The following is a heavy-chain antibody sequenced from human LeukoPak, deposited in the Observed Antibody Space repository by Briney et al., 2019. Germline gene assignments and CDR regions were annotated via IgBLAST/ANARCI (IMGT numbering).Heavy chain of an antibody. CDR2: INHSGST. Sequence: SETQSLTCAVYGGSFSGYYWSWIRQPPGKGLEWIGEINHSGSTNYNPSLKSRVTISVDTSKNQFSLKLSSVTAADTAVYYCASLRGRPYYYYYYMDVWGKGTTVTISS. CDR1: GGSFSGYY. J-gene: IGHJ6*03. V-gene: IGHV4-34*01. CDR3: ASLRGRPYYYYYYMDV.